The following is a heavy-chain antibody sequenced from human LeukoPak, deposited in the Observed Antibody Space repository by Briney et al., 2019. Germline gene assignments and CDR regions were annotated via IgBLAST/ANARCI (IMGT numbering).Heavy chain of an antibody. CDR2: IYTSGST. V-gene: IGHV4-4*07. CDR1: GGSISSYY. J-gene: IGHJ6*03. D-gene: IGHD2-15*01. Sequence: SETLSLSCTVSGGSISSYYWSWIRQPAGKGLEWIGRIYTSGSTTYNPYLKSRVTMSVDTSKNQFSLKLSSVTAADTAVYYCARVHGRVVAARGYYYYMDVWGKGTTVTVSS. CDR3: ARVHGRVVAARGYYYYMDV.